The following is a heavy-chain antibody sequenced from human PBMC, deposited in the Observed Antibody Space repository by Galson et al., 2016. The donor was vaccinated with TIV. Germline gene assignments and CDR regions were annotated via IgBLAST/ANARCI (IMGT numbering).Heavy chain of an antibody. J-gene: IGHJ3*01. CDR1: GYSFTSYW. CDR2: IHPGDSDT. V-gene: IGHV5-51*01. Sequence: QSGAEVKKPGGSLKISCKGSGYSFTSYWIAWVRQMPGKGLELMGVIHPGDSDTRYSPSFQGQVSISADRSISTASHQWSSLKASDTPMYYCAKQLDLYQRVLDAFHFLGQGTLLTVSS. D-gene: IGHD2-2*01. CDR3: AKQLDLYQRVLDAFHF.